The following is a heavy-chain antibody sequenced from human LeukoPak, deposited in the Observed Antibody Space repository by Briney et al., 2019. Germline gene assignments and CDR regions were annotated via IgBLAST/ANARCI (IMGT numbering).Heavy chain of an antibody. Sequence: SETLSLTCTVSGASITAHSWNWIRQPAGKALEWIGRIHGNGSTNYNPSLKSRVTMSLDTSKSQFSLKLPSVTAADTALYYCARDMVSTWPYFYTYYYMDVWAKGPRSPSP. CDR1: GASITAHS. D-gene: IGHD3-22*01. CDR2: IHGNGST. V-gene: IGHV4-4*07. CDR3: ARDMVSTWPYFYTYYYMDV. J-gene: IGHJ6*03.